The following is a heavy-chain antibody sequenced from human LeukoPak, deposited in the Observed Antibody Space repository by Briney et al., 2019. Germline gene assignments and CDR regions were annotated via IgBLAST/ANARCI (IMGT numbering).Heavy chain of an antibody. CDR1: GFTFSSYW. CDR2: IKQDGSEK. J-gene: IGHJ5*02. Sequence: GGSLRLSCAASGFTFSSYWMSWVRQAPGKGLEWVANIKQDGSEKYYVDSVKGRFTISRDNAKNSLYLQMNSLRAEDTAVYYCARDIVEVPAAGSVWFDPWGQGTLVTVSS. CDR3: ARDIVEVPAAGSVWFDP. D-gene: IGHD2-2*01. V-gene: IGHV3-7*01.